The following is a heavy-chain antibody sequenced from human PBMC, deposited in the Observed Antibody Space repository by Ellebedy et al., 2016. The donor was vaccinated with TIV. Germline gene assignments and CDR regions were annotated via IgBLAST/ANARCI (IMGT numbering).Heavy chain of an antibody. V-gene: IGHV1-46*01. D-gene: IGHD5/OR15-5a*01. J-gene: IGHJ4*02. Sequence: AASVKVSCKASGYTFTSYYMHWVRQAPGHGLEWMGIVNPSGGSTTYAQRFQGRVTMTRDTSTSTVYMEVSSLRSDDTAVYYCARSTAGWLDYWGQGTLVTVSS. CDR3: ARSTAGWLDY. CDR1: GYTFTSYY. CDR2: VNPSGGST.